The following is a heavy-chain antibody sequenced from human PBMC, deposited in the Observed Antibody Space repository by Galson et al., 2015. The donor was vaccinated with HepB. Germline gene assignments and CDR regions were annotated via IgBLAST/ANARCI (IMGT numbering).Heavy chain of an antibody. V-gene: IGHV1-69*13. Sequence: SVKVSCKASGDTFTNYVFNWVRQAPGQGLEWMGGIIPIFGTTNYAQTFQGTVTITADESTSTAYMELSSLRSEDTAVYYCASNYYDNSGYWNLWGQGTLVTVSS. J-gene: IGHJ5*02. CDR1: GDTFTNYV. CDR2: IIPIFGTT. CDR3: ASNYYDNSGYWNL. D-gene: IGHD3-22*01.